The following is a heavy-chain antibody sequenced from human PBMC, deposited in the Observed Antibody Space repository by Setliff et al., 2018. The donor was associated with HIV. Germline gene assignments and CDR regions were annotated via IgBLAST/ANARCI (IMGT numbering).Heavy chain of an antibody. CDR3: AREHFWSGYLDY. CDR2: IYYSGST. CDR1: GGSISSYY. D-gene: IGHD3-3*02. J-gene: IGHJ4*02. Sequence: SETLSLTCTVSGGSISSYYWSWIRQPPGKGLEWIGYIYYSGSTNYNPSLKSRVTISVDTSKNQFSLKLSSVTAADTAVYYCAREHFWSGYLDYWGQGALVTVSS. V-gene: IGHV4-59*12.